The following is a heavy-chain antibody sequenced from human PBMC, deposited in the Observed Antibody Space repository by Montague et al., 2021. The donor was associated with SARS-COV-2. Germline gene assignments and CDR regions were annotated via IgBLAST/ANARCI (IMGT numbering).Heavy chain of an antibody. CDR3: AREGGWLSRGSYYFDY. Sequence: IYYSGSTYYNPSLKSRVTISVDTSKNQFSLKLSSVTAAGTAVYYCAREGGWLSRGSYYFDYWGKGTRGT. CDR2: IYYSGST. J-gene: IGHJ4*02. D-gene: IGHD3-22*01. V-gene: IGHV4-39*07.